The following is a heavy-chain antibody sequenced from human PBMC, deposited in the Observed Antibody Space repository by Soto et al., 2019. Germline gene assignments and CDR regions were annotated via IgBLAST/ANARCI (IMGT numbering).Heavy chain of an antibody. D-gene: IGHD2-15*01. CDR3: ARDGGYCSGGSCYGDAFDI. V-gene: IGHV4-59*12. J-gene: IGHJ3*02. CDR2: IYYSGST. Sequence: PSETLSLTCTVSGSSISSYYWSCIRQPPGKGLEWIGYIYYSGSTDYNPSLKSRVTISVDTSKNQFSLKLSSVTAADTAVYYCARDGGYCSGGSCYGDAFDIWGQGTMVTVSS. CDR1: GSSISSYY.